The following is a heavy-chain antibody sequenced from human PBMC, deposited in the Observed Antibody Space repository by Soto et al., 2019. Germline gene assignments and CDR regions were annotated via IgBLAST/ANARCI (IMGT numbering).Heavy chain of an antibody. CDR2: ISAYNGNT. D-gene: IGHD2-2*01. Sequence: VSVKVSCKASGYTFTSYGIIWVRQAPGQGLEWMGWISAYNGNTNYAQKLQGRVTMTTDTSTSTAYMELRSLRSDDTAVYYCARHVPAASVVNYMDVWGKGTTVTVSS. V-gene: IGHV1-18*01. CDR3: ARHVPAASVVNYMDV. J-gene: IGHJ6*03. CDR1: GYTFTSYG.